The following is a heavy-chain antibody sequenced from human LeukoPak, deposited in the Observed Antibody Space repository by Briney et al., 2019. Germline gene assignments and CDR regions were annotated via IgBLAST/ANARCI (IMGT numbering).Heavy chain of an antibody. V-gene: IGHV1-18*01. CDR3: ARASYCSDGSCYSDY. CDR2: ISAYNGNT. CDR1: GYNFTSYS. J-gene: IGHJ4*02. Sequence: ASVKVSCKASGYNFTSYSISCVRQAPGQGLEWMGWISAYNGNTIYAQKVKGRVTMTTDTSTSTAYMELRSLKSDDTAVYYCARASYCSDGSCYSDYWGQGTLVTVSS. D-gene: IGHD2-15*01.